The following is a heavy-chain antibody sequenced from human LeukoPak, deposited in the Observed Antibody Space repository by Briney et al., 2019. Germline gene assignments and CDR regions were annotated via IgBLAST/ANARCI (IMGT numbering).Heavy chain of an antibody. J-gene: IGHJ4*02. CDR1: GFTFSSYG. V-gene: IGHV3-7*01. CDR2: IKQDGSEK. Sequence: GGSLRLSCAASGFTFSSYGMSWVRQAPGKGLEWVANIKQDGSEKYYVDSVKGRFTISRDNAKNSLYLQMNSLRAEDTAVYYCARVGGDDYFDYWGQGTLVTVSS. CDR3: ARVGGDDYFDY. D-gene: IGHD4-17*01.